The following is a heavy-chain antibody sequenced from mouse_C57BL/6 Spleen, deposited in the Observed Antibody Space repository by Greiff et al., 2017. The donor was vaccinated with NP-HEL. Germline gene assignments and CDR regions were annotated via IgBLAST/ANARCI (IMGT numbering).Heavy chain of an antibody. Sequence: DVKLQESGPELVKPGASVKMSCKASGYTFTDYNMHWVKQSHGKSLEWIGYINPNNGGTSYNQKFKGKATLTVNKSSSTAYMELRSLTSEDSSVYNCARPLHYYGSSYDYAMDYWGQGTSVTVSS. J-gene: IGHJ4*01. CDR1: GYTFTDYN. V-gene: IGHV1-22*01. D-gene: IGHD1-1*01. CDR3: ARPLHYYGSSYDYAMDY. CDR2: INPNNGGT.